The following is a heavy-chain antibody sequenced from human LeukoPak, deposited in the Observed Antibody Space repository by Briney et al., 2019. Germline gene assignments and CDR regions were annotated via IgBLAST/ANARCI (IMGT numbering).Heavy chain of an antibody. D-gene: IGHD2-2*01. V-gene: IGHV4-59*08. CDR3: ASSNSGPYCSSTSCHPY. CDR1: GGSISSYY. CDR2: IYYSGST. J-gene: IGHJ4*02. Sequence: PSETLSLTCTVSGGSISSYYWSWIRQPPGKGLEWIGYIYYSGSTNYNPSLKSRVTISVDTSKNQFSLKLSSVTAADTAVYYCASSNSGPYCSSTSCHPYWGQGTLVTVSS.